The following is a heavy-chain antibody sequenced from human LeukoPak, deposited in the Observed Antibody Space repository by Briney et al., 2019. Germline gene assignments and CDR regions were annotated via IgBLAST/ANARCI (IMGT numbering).Heavy chain of an antibody. V-gene: IGHV7-4-1*02. J-gene: IGHJ3*02. CDR3: ARGAYYYDSSGGPDNAFDI. CDR1: GYTFTSYA. D-gene: IGHD3-22*01. CDR2: INTNTGNP. Sequence: ASVKVSCKASGYTFTSYAMNWVRQAPGQGLEWMGWINTNTGNPTYAQGFTGRFVFSLDTSVSTAYLQISSLKAEDTAVYYCARGAYYYDSSGGPDNAFDIWGQGTMVTVSS.